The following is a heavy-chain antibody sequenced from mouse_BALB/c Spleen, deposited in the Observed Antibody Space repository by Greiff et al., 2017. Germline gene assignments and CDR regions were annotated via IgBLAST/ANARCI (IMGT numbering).Heavy chain of an antibody. Sequence: EVMLVESGGGLVQPGGSLRLSCATSGFTFTDYYMSWVRQPPGKALEWLGFIRNKANGYTTEYSASVKGRFTISRDNSQSILYLQMNTLRAEDSATYYCARDRDYYLDYWGQGTTLTVSS. CDR3: ARDRDYYLDY. J-gene: IGHJ2*01. CDR1: GFTFTDYY. V-gene: IGHV7-3*02. CDR2: IRNKANGYTT.